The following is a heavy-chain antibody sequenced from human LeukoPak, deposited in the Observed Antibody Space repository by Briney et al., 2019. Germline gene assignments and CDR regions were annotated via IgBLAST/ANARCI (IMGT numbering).Heavy chain of an antibody. J-gene: IGHJ4*02. CDR2: INPNSGGT. V-gene: IGHV1-2*06. D-gene: IGHD1-26*01. CDR1: GYTFTGYY. Sequence: ASVKVSCKASGYTFTGYYIHWVRQAPGQGLEWMGRINPNSGGTNYAQKFQGRVTMTRDTSISTAYMELSRLRPDDTAVYYCARLPPGFGATNSDYWGQGTLVTVSS. CDR3: ARLPPGFGATNSDY.